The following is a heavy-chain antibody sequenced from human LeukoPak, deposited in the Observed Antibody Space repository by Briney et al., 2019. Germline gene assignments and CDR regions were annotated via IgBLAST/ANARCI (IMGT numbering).Heavy chain of an antibody. D-gene: IGHD2-21*02. J-gene: IGHJ6*03. CDR3: ARSTGVTALDYYYYYYMDV. V-gene: IGHV1-8*01. CDR1: GYTFTSYD. Sequence: GASVKVSCKASGYTFTSYDINWVRQATGQGLEWMGWMNPNSGNTGYAQKFQGRVTMTRNTSISTAYMELSSLRSEDTAVYYCARSTGVTALDYYYYYYMDVWGKGTTVTVSS. CDR2: MNPNSGNT.